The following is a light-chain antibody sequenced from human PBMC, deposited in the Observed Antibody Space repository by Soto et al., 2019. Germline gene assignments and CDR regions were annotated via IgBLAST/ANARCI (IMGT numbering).Light chain of an antibody. Sequence: DIQMTQSPATLYASVGDRVTITCRASQSIGYGLASYQQEAGKAPKVLIYDASILASGVSSRFSGGGSGTEFTLTITGLRPEDFATYYCQQYNNYSWTFGQGTTV. J-gene: IGKJ1*01. CDR2: DAS. V-gene: IGKV1-5*01. CDR3: QQYNNYSWT. CDR1: QSIGYG.